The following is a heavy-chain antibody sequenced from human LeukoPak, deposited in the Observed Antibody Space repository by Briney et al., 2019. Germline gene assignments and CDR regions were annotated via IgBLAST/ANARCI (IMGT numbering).Heavy chain of an antibody. V-gene: IGHV3-9*03. D-gene: IGHD3-10*01. CDR1: GFTFSSYW. Sequence: GGSLRLSCAASGFTFSSYWMSWVRQVPGKGLAWVSGISWNSATIDYADSVKGRFTISRDNAKNSLYLQMNSLRAEDMALYYCAKTLFGSGSPNAFDLWGQGTMVTVSS. CDR2: ISWNSATI. CDR3: AKTLFGSGSPNAFDL. J-gene: IGHJ3*01.